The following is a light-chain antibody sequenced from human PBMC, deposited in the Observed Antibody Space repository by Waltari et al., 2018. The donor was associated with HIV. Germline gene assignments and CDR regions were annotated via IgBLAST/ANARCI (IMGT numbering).Light chain of an antibody. CDR1: RSNIGNNY. J-gene: IGLJ2*01. CDR3: GTWDNSLSVL. Sequence: QSVLTQPPSVSAAPGQNVTISCSGSRSNIGNNYVSWYQHLPATAPKLLIYEKHKRPSWIHDRFSGSKAGTSATLGITGRQTGDEADYYCGTWDNSLSVLFGGGTKLTVL. CDR2: EKH. V-gene: IGLV1-51*02.